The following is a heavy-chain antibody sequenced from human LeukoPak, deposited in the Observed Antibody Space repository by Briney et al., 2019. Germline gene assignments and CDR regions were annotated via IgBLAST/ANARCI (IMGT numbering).Heavy chain of an antibody. V-gene: IGHV4-4*07. CDR2: IYTSGST. CDR1: GGSISSYY. CDR3: ARDDLLGDYASYFDY. D-gene: IGHD4-17*01. Sequence: PSETLSLTCTVSGGSISSYYWSWIRQPPGKGLEWIGRIYTSGSTNYNPSLKSRVTMSVDTSKNQFSLKLSSVTAADTAVYYCARDDLLGDYASYFDYWGQGTLVTVSS. J-gene: IGHJ4*02.